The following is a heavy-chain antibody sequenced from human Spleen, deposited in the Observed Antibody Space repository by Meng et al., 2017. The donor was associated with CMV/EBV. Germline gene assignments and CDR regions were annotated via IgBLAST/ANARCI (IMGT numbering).Heavy chain of an antibody. CDR3: ARAGRSYLYYFDY. V-gene: IGHV6-1*01. D-gene: IGHD3-22*01. Sequence: GDRVSSNSAAWNWIRQSPSRGLEWLGSTFYRSKWYSNYGVSVKSRIAINADTSKNQLSLQLTSVTPEDTAVYFCARAGRSYLYYFDYWGQGTLVTVSS. J-gene: IGHJ4*02. CDR2: TFYRSKWYS. CDR1: GDRVSSNSAA.